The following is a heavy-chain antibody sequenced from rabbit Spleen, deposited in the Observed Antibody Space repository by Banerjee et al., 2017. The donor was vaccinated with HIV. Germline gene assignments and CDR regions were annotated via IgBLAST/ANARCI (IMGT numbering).Heavy chain of an antibody. CDR1: GFSFSSGYY. D-gene: IGHD1-1*01. CDR3: ARDLVAVIGWNFNL. J-gene: IGHJ4*01. Sequence: QQLVESGGGLVKSGASLTLTCKASGFSFSSGYYMSWVRQAPGKGLEWIGCINTATGKAVYASWAKGRFTISKTSSTTVTLQMTSLTAADTATYFCARDLVAVIGWNFNLWGQGTLVTVS. V-gene: IGHV1S40*01. CDR2: INTATGKA.